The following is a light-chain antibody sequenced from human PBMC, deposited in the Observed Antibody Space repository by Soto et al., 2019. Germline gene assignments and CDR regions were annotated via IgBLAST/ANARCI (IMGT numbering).Light chain of an antibody. CDR3: QVYGNSMWT. Sequence: EIVLTQSPATLSLSPGERATLSCRASQSVSSYLAWYQQKPGQAPRLLIYDASNRATGIPARFSGSGSGTDFTLTISSLEPEDFAVYYCQVYGNSMWTFGQGTKVEI. V-gene: IGKV3-11*01. CDR2: DAS. CDR1: QSVSSY. J-gene: IGKJ1*01.